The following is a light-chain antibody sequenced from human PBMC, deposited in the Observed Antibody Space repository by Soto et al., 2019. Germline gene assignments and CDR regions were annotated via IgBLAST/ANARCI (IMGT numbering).Light chain of an antibody. J-gene: IGKJ1*01. CDR1: QSVSSN. CDR2: GAS. CDR3: QQRSNWPGT. Sequence: EIVMMQSPATLSVSPGERATLSCRASQSVSSNSAWYQQKPGQAPRLLIYGASTRATGIPARFSGSGSGTEFTLTISSLQSEDFAVYYCQQRSNWPGTFGQGTKVDIK. V-gene: IGKV3-15*01.